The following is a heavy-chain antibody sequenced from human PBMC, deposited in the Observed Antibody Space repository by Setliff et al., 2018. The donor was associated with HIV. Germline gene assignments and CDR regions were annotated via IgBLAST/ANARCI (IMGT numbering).Heavy chain of an antibody. CDR2: IAGTSAST. V-gene: IGHV3-23*01. CDR1: GFSFSNYA. CDR3: AKPLTQWGVSPYHYAFGV. J-gene: IGHJ6*02. D-gene: IGHD1-26*01. Sequence: PGGSLRLSCAVAGFSFSNYAMTWVRQAPGKGLEWVSAIAGTSASTYYADSVKGRFTISRDSSKSMLYLQMNSLIVEDTAISYCAKPLTQWGVSPYHYAFGVWGQGTTVTVSS.